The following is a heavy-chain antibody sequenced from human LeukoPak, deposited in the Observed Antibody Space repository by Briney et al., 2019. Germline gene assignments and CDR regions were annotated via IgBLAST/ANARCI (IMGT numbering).Heavy chain of an antibody. CDR1: GFTFSSYA. D-gene: IGHD6-19*01. CDR3: AKDSDEQWPYYFDY. CDR2: ISYDGSNK. V-gene: IGHV3-30-3*01. Sequence: GGSLRLSCAASGFTFSSYAMHWVRQAQGKGLKWVAVISYDGSNKYYADSVKGRFTISRDNSKNTLYLQMNSLRAEDTAVYYCAKDSDEQWPYYFDYWGQGTLVTVSS. J-gene: IGHJ4*02.